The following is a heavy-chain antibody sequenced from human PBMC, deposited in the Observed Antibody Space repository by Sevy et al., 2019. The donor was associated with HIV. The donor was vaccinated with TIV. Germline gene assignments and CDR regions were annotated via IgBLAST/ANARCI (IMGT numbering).Heavy chain of an antibody. V-gene: IGHV3-21*01. J-gene: IGHJ3*02. Sequence: GGSLRLSCAASGFTFSNYIINWVRQAPGKGLEWVSSISNSGTYIYYADSVKGRFTISRDNAKNSLYLQMNSLRAEDTAVYYSARYEEDTTLVNAFDIWGQGTMVTVSS. CDR1: GFTFSNYI. CDR2: ISNSGTYI. D-gene: IGHD5-18*01. CDR3: ARYEEDTTLVNAFDI.